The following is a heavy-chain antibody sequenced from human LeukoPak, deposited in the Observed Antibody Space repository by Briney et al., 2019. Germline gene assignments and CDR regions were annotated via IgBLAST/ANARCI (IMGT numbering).Heavy chain of an antibody. Sequence: SETLSLTCAVYGGSFSGYYWSWIRQPPGKGLEWIGEINHSGSTNYNPSLKSRVTISVDTSKNQFSPKLSSVTAADTAVYYCARRTYSGYGDYWGQGTLVTVSS. V-gene: IGHV4-34*01. CDR3: ARRTYSGYGDY. J-gene: IGHJ4*02. CDR1: GGSFSGYY. CDR2: INHSGST. D-gene: IGHD5-12*01.